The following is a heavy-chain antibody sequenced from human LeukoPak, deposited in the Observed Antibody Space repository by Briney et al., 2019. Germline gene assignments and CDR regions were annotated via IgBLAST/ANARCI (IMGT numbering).Heavy chain of an antibody. CDR1: GGSISSYY. CDR2: ISYSGST. V-gene: IGHV4-59*01. Sequence: PSETLSLTCTVSGGSISSYYWSWIRQPPGKGLEWIGYISYSGSTNFNPSLKSRVTISVDTSKNQFSLKLSSVTAADTAVYYCARAHTSSWYMDYWGQGTLVTVSS. D-gene: IGHD6-13*01. CDR3: ARAHTSSWYMDY. J-gene: IGHJ4*02.